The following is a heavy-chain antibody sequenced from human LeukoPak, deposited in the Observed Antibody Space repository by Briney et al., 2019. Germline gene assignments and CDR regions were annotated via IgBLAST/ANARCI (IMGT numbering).Heavy chain of an antibody. CDR1: GYTFTGYY. V-gene: IGHV1-2*02. D-gene: IGHD4-17*01. CDR3: ARDSSTVTTPLFDY. J-gene: IGHJ4*02. CDR2: INPNSGGT. Sequence: ASVKVSCKASGYTFTGYYMHWVRQAPGQGLEWMGWINPNSGGTNYAQKFQGRVTMTRDTSISTAYMELSRLRSDDTAVYYCARDSSTVTTPLFDYWGQGTLVTVPS.